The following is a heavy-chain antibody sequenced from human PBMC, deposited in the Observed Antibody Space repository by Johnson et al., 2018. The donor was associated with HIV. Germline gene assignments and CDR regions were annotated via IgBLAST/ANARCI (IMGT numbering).Heavy chain of an antibody. Sequence: VQLVESGGGVVQPGRSLRLSCAASGFTCSSSAMHWVHQAPGKGLEWASAISGSGGSTYYADSVKGRFTISRDNSKNTLYLQMNSLRAEDTAVYYCASLTWVARSSRFYAFDIWGQGTMVTVSS. CDR2: ISGSGGST. J-gene: IGHJ3*02. V-gene: IGHV3-23*04. CDR3: ASLTWVARSSRFYAFDI. CDR1: GFTCSSSA. D-gene: IGHD6-13*01.